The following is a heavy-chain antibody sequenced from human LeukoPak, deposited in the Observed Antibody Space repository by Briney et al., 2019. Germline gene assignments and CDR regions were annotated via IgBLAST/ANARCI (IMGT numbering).Heavy chain of an antibody. Sequence: GGSLRLSCAASGFTFSSYSMNWVRQAPGKGLEWVSSISSSSSYIYYADSVKGRFTISRDNAKNSLYLQMNSLRAEDTAVYYCARDDYGDYGLGAFGIWGQGTMVTVSS. CDR2: ISSSSSYI. J-gene: IGHJ3*02. CDR1: GFTFSSYS. V-gene: IGHV3-21*01. D-gene: IGHD4-17*01. CDR3: ARDDYGDYGLGAFGI.